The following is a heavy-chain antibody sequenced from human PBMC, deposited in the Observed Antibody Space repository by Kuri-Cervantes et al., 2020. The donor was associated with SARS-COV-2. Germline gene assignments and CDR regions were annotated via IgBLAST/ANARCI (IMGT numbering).Heavy chain of an antibody. CDR3: AKDLSGGIAAAGIFDY. CDR2: ISGSGGST. J-gene: IGHJ4*02. Sequence: GGSLRLSCAASGFTFDDYAMHWVRQAPGKGLEWVSAISGSGGSTYYAYSVKGRFTISRDNSKNTLYLQMNSLRAEDTAVYYCAKDLSGGIAAAGIFDYWGQGTLVTVSS. V-gene: IGHV3-23*01. D-gene: IGHD6-13*01. CDR1: GFTFDDYA.